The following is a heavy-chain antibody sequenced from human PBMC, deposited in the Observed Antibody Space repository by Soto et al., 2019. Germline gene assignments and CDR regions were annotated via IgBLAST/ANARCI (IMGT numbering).Heavy chain of an antibody. CDR1: GFTFSSYA. J-gene: IGHJ6*02. CDR3: AKGRKAVAGTGMDV. V-gene: IGHV3-23*01. D-gene: IGHD6-19*01. Sequence: HPGGSLRLSCAASGFTFSSYAMSWVRQAPGKGLEWVSAISGSGGSTHYADSVKGRFTISRDNSKNTLYLQMNSLRAEDTAVYYCAKGRKAVAGTGMDVWGQGTTVTVSS. CDR2: ISGSGGST.